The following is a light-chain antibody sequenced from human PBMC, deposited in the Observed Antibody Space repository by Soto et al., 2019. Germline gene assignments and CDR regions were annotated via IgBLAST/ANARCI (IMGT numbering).Light chain of an antibody. J-gene: IGKJ1*01. CDR2: WAS. CDR1: QSVLYSSNNKNY. CDR3: QQYYSNPCT. V-gene: IGKV4-1*01. Sequence: DIVMTQSPDSLAVSLGERATINCKSSQSVLYSSNNKNYLAWYQQRPGQAPKLIIYWASSRESGVPDRFSGSGSWTDFTLTISILQTEDVAVYFCQQYYSNPCTFGQGTKVEIK.